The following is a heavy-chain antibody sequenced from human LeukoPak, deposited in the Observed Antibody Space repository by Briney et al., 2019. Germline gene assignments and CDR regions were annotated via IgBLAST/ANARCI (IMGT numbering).Heavy chain of an antibody. CDR2: IYCSGST. CDR3: AREDGERWFDP. Sequence: SETLSLTCTVSGGSISSYYWSWIRQPPGKGLEWIGYIYCSGSTNYNPSLKSRVTISVDTSKNQFSLKLSSVTAADTAVYYCAREDGERWFDPWGQGSLVTVSS. V-gene: IGHV4-59*01. CDR1: GGSISSYY. J-gene: IGHJ5*02. D-gene: IGHD4-17*01.